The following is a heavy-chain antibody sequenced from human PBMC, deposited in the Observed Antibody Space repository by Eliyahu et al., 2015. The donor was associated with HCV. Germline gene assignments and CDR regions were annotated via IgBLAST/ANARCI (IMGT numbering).Heavy chain of an antibody. V-gene: IGHV4-39*01. J-gene: IGHJ4*02. CDR1: GGSISSSXHY. CDR2: IYYSGST. D-gene: IGHD3-22*01. CDR3: ARLSDDSSGYSTYYFDY. Sequence: QLQLQESGPGLVKPSETLSLTCTVSGGSISSSXHYWGWIRQPPGKGLDWIASIYYSGSTYYNPSLKSRVTISIDTSKNQFSLKLSSVAAADTAVYYCARLSDDSSGYSTYYFDYWGQGTLVTVSS.